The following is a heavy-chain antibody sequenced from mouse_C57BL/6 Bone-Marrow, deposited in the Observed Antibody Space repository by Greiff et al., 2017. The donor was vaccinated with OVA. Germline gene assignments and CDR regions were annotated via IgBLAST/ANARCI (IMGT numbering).Heavy chain of an antibody. Sequence: EASGIDFSRYWMSWVRRAPGKGLEWIGEINPDSSTINYAPSLKDKFIISRDNAKNTLYLQMSKVRSEDTALYYCARENWDYAMDYWGQGTSVTVSS. D-gene: IGHD4-1*01. CDR3: ARENWDYAMDY. CDR1: GIDFSRYW. J-gene: IGHJ4*01. V-gene: IGHV4-1*01. CDR2: INPDSSTI.